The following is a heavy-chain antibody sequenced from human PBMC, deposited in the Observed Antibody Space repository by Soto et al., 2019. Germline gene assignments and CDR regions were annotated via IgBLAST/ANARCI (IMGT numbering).Heavy chain of an antibody. Sequence: PSETLPLTCAVYGGSFSGYYWSWIGQPPGKGLEWIGEINHSGSTNYNPSLKSRVTISVDTSKNQFSLKLSSVTAADTAVYYCARGRFLEWLFQLDYWGQGTLVTVSS. J-gene: IGHJ4*02. CDR1: GGSFSGYY. V-gene: IGHV4-34*01. D-gene: IGHD3-3*01. CDR3: ARGRFLEWLFQLDY. CDR2: INHSGST.